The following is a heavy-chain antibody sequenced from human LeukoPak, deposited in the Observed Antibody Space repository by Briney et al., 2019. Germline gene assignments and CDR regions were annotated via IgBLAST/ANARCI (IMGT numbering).Heavy chain of an antibody. Sequence: GGSLRLSCAASGFTVSSNYMSWVRQAPGKGLEWVSVIYSGGSTYHADSVKGRFTISRDNSKNTLYLQMNSLRAEDTAVYYCASPPYYYDSSGYYYFQHWGQGTLVTVSS. D-gene: IGHD3-22*01. J-gene: IGHJ1*01. CDR1: GFTVSSNY. V-gene: IGHV3-53*01. CDR2: IYSGGST. CDR3: ASPPYYYDSSGYYYFQH.